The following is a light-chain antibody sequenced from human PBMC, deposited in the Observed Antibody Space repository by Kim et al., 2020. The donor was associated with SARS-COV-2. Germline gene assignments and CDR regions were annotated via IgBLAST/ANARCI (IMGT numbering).Light chain of an antibody. CDR2: AAS. J-gene: IGKJ4*01. CDR1: QSINIY. V-gene: IGKV1-39*01. CDR3: QQSYSTPPALT. Sequence: DIQMTQSPSSLSAPVGDRVTITCRASQSINIYVNWYQQKPGTAPKLLIYAASNLQSWVPSRFSGSGSGTDFTLTISSLQPEDFATYYCQQSYSTPPALTFGGGTKWISN.